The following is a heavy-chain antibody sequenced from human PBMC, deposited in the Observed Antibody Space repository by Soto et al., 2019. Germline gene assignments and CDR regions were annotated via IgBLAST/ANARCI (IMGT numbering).Heavy chain of an antibody. Sequence: QVQLQESGPGLVKPSETLSLTCTVSGGSISSYYWSWIRQPPGKGLEWIGYIYYSGSTNYNPSLKSRVTISVDTSKNQFSLKLSSVTAADTAVYYCARRIAGAGWFDPWGQGTLVTVSS. J-gene: IGHJ5*02. V-gene: IGHV4-59*08. CDR3: ARRIAGAGWFDP. CDR2: IYYSGST. D-gene: IGHD6-19*01. CDR1: GGSISSYY.